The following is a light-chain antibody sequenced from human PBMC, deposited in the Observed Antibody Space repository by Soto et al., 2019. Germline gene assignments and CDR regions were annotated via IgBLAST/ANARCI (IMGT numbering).Light chain of an antibody. CDR1: SSDVGGYNY. CDR3: SSYTSSSTLV. CDR2: EVS. J-gene: IGLJ2*01. V-gene: IGLV2-14*01. Sequence: QAVVTQPASVSGSPGQSITISCTGTSSDVGGYNYVSWYQQHPGKAPKLMIYEVSNRPSGASNRFSGSKSGNTASLTISGLQAEDEADYYCSSYTSSSTLVFGGGTKLTVL.